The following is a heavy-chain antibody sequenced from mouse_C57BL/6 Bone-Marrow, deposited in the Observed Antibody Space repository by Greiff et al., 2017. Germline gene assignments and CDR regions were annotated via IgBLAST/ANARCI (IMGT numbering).Heavy chain of an antibody. J-gene: IGHJ3*01. CDR2: IDPSDSST. CDR3: ARENWDLSWFAY. CDR1: GYTFTSYW. V-gene: IGHV1-69*01. D-gene: IGHD4-1*01. Sequence: VQLQQPGAELVMPGASVKLSCKASGYTFTSYWMHWVKQRPGQGLEWIGEIDPSDSSTNYNQKFKGKSTLTVDKSSSKAYMQLSSLTSEDSAVYYCARENWDLSWFAYWGQGTLVTVSA.